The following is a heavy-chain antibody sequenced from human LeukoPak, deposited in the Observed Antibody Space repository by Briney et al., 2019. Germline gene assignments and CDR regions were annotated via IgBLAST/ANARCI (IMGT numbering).Heavy chain of an antibody. CDR1: GYTFTGYY. CDR2: INPNSGGT. V-gene: IGHV1-2*02. CDR3: ARDSGENIVVVTGGGDY. Sequence: ASVKVSCKASGYTFTGYYMHWVRQAPGQGLEWMGWINPNSGGTNYAQKFQGRVTMTRDTSISTAYMEPSGLRSDDTAVYYCARDSGENIVVVTGGGDYWGQGTLVTVSS. D-gene: IGHD2-21*02. J-gene: IGHJ4*02.